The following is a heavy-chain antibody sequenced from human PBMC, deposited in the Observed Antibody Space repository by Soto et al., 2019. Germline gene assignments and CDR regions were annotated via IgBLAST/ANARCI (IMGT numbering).Heavy chain of an antibody. J-gene: IGHJ5*02. V-gene: IGHV4-38-2*01. CDR2: IYDSVST. Sequence: PSETLSLTCAVSGSSISSGYYWGWIRQPPGKGLEWIGSIYDSVSTYYNPSLKCRVTRSVDTSKNQCSLCLSSVPAADTAVYYFVRPTVGSSGWYWFDPWRQGTLVTVSS. CDR3: VRPTVGSSGWYWFDP. D-gene: IGHD6-19*01. CDR1: GSSISSGYY.